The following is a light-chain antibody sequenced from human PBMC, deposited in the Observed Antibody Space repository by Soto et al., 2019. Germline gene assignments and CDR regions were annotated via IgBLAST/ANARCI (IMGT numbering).Light chain of an antibody. CDR1: QSVSSTY. Sequence: EIVLTQSPGTLSLSPGERATLSCRASQSVSSTYLAWYQQKPGQAPSPLIYGPSSRATGIPARFSGSGSGTDITLTISRLDPEGFAVYYCQQYGSSPYTFGQGTKLEIK. CDR3: QQYGSSPYT. V-gene: IGKV3-20*01. CDR2: GPS. J-gene: IGKJ2*01.